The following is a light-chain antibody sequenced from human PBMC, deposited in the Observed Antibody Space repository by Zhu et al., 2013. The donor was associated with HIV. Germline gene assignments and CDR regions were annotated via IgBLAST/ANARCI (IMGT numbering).Light chain of an antibody. V-gene: IGKV1-5*03. J-gene: IGKJ1*01. CDR2: EAS. Sequence: DIQMTQSSSTLSASVGDRVTITCRASQSISSWLAWYQQKPGKAPKLLINEASNLESGVPSRFSGTGFGTEFTLTISSLQPDDFATYYCQQYTSYSRWPFGQGTKVEMK. CDR3: QQYTSYSRWP. CDR1: QSISSW.